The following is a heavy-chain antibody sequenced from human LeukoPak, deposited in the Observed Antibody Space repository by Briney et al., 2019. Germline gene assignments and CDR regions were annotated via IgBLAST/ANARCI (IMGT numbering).Heavy chain of an antibody. CDR1: GYTFTSYD. J-gene: IGHJ4*02. CDR2: INPNSGGT. D-gene: IGHD1-26*01. V-gene: IGHV1-2*06. CDR3: ARGIVGATSYFDY. Sequence: ASVKVSCKASGYTFTSYDINWVRQATGQGLEWMGRINPNSGGTNYAQKFQGRVTMTRDTSISTAYMELSRLRSDDTAVYYCARGIVGATSYFDYWGQGTLVTVSS.